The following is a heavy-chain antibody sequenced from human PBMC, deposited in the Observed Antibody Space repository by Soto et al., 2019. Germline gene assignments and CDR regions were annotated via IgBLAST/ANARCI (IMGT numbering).Heavy chain of an antibody. CDR3: ARDRSNPLYYYYYGMDV. V-gene: IGHV1-69*12. Sequence: QVQLVQSGAEVKKPGSSVKVSCKASGGTFSSYAISWVRQAPGQGLEWMGGIIPIFGTANYAQKFQGRVMITADESTSTAYMELSSLRSEDTAVYYCARDRSNPLYYYYYGMDVWGQGTTVTVSS. J-gene: IGHJ6*02. CDR2: IIPIFGTA. CDR1: GGTFSSYA. D-gene: IGHD4-4*01.